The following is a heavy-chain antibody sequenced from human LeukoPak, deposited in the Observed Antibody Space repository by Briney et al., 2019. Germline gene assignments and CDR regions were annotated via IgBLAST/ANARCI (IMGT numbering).Heavy chain of an antibody. CDR2: IQQDGSEK. J-gene: IGHJ4*02. V-gene: IGHV3-7*01. D-gene: IGHD6-13*01. CDR1: GFTFNYYW. Sequence: GGSLRLSCAASGFTFNYYWLTWVRQAPGKGLEWVANIQQDGSEKYYVDSVKGRFTISRDNAKNSLYLQMNSLRAEDTAVYYCARGKLAAAGRRTYYFDYWGQGTLVTVSS. CDR3: ARGKLAAAGRRTYYFDY.